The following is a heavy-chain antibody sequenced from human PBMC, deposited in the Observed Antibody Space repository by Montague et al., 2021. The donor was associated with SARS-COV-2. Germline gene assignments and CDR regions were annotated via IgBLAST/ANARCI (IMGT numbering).Heavy chain of an antibody. Sequence: SLRLSCAASGFTFSNYWMSWVRQAPGKGLEWVAHIKEDGGQKYYVDSVKGRFTISRDNAKNSLYLQMNSLRAEDTAVYYCARDPNCGSTSCHYHYWGQGTLVTVSS. CDR2: IKEDGGQK. CDR1: GFTFSNYW. CDR3: ARDPNCGSTSCHYHY. D-gene: IGHD2-2*01. J-gene: IGHJ4*02. V-gene: IGHV3-7*01.